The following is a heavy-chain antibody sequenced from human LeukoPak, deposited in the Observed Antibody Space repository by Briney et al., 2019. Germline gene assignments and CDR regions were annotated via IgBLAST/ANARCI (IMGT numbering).Heavy chain of an antibody. J-gene: IGHJ6*02. D-gene: IGHD3-16*02. CDR2: ISGSGGST. CDR1: GFAFSSYT. V-gene: IGHV3-23*01. CDR3: AKDFAGGVIAESYYYYYGMDV. Sequence: GGSLRLSCAASGFAFSSYTMDWVRQAPGKGLEWVSAISGSGGSTYYADSVKGRFTISRDNSKNTLYLQMNSLRAEDTAVYYCAKDFAGGVIAESYYYYYGMDVWGQGTTVTVSS.